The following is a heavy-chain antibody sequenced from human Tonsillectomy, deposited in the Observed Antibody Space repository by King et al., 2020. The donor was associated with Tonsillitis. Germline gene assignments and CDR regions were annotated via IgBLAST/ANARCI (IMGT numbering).Heavy chain of an antibody. V-gene: IGHV4-31*03. J-gene: IGHJ6*02. D-gene: IGHD5-18*01. CDR1: GGSISSGGYY. Sequence: QLQESGPGLVKPSQTLSLTCTVSGGSISSGGYYWSWIRQHPGKGLEWIGYIYYSGSTYYNPSLKSRVTISVDTSKNQFSLKLSSVTAADTAVYYCARDLLRVDTAMVRSYYYGMDVWGQGTTVTVSS. CDR2: IYYSGST. CDR3: ARDLLRVDTAMVRSYYYGMDV.